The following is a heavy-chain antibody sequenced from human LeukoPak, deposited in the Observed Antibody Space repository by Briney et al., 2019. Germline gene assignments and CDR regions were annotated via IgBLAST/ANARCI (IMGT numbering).Heavy chain of an antibody. Sequence: GRSLRLPCAASGFTFSSYGMHWVRQAPGKGLEWVAVIWYDGSNKYYADSVKGRFTISRDNSKNTLYLQMNSLRAEDTAVYYCARDWLRSYYYYGMDVWGQGTTVTVSS. D-gene: IGHD5-12*01. J-gene: IGHJ6*02. V-gene: IGHV3-33*08. CDR3: ARDWLRSYYYYGMDV. CDR2: IWYDGSNK. CDR1: GFTFSSYG.